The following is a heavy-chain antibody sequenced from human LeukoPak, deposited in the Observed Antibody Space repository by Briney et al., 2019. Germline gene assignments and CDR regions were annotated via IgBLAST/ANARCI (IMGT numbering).Heavy chain of an antibody. CDR2: IWYDGSNK. D-gene: IGHD1-26*01. J-gene: IGHJ4*02. V-gene: IGHV3-33*01. Sequence: GGSLRLSCAASGFTFSSYGMHWVRQAPGKGLEWVAVIWYDGSNKYYADSVKGRFTISRDNSKNTPYLQMNSLRAEDTAVYYCARAYVGATLDYWGQGTLVTVSS. CDR3: ARAYVGATLDY. CDR1: GFTFSSYG.